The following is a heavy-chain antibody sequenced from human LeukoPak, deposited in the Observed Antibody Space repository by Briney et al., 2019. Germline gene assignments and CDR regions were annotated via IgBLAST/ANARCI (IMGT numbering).Heavy chain of an antibody. Sequence: PGGSLRLSCAASGFTFSSYGMHWVRQAPGKGLEWVAVISYDGSNKYYADSVKGRFTISRDNSKNTLYLQMNSLRAEDTAVYYCAREGERFLLYFDYWGQGTLVTVSS. CDR3: AREGERFLLYFDY. CDR1: GFTFSSYG. CDR2: ISYDGSNK. D-gene: IGHD3-3*01. V-gene: IGHV3-30*03. J-gene: IGHJ4*02.